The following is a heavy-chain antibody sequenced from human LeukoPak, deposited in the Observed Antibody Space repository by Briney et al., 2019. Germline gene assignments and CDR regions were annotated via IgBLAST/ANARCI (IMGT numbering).Heavy chain of an antibody. CDR2: IYYSGST. V-gene: IGHV4-59*01. D-gene: IGHD2-8*01. Sequence: PSETLSLTCTVSGGSISSYYWSWIRQPPGKGLEWIGYIYYSGSTNYNPSLKSRVTMSVDTSKNQSSLKLSSVTAADTAVYYCARLGGYCTNGVCYTSHNLDYWGQGTLVTVSS. CDR1: GGSISSYY. CDR3: ARLGGYCTNGVCYTSHNLDY. J-gene: IGHJ4*02.